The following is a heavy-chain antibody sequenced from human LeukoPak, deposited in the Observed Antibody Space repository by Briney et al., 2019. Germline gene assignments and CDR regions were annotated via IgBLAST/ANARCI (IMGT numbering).Heavy chain of an antibody. CDR3: ARGPAYYYDSSGYYYAFDI. CDR1: GYTFTSYD. Sequence: ASVKVSCKASGYTFTSYDINWVRQATGQGLEWMGWMNPNSGNTGYAQKFQGRVTMTRNTSTSTAYMELSSLRSEDTAVYYCARGPAYYYDSSGYYYAFDIWGQGTMVTVSS. V-gene: IGHV1-8*01. D-gene: IGHD3-22*01. CDR2: MNPNSGNT. J-gene: IGHJ3*02.